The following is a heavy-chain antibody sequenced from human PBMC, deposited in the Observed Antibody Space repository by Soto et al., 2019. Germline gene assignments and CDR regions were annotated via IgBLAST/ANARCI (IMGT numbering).Heavy chain of an antibody. V-gene: IGHV4-34*01. CDR3: ARGKTYWSGGSCYEQFDY. CDR2: IKHSGST. CDR1: GESFSGYS. Sequence: QVQLQQWGAGLLKPSETLSLTCAVYGESFSGYSWSWIRQPPGKGRELLGEIKHSGSTNYNPSLKSRVTISLDTSTNQFSLKVSSVTAADTAVYYCARGKTYWSGGSCYEQFDYWGQGTLVTVSS. J-gene: IGHJ4*02. D-gene: IGHD2-15*01.